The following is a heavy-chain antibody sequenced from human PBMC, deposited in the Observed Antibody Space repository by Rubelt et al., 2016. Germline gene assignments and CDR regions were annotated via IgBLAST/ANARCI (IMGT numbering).Heavy chain of an antibody. V-gene: IGHV1-69*01. D-gene: IGHD4-17*01. CDR2: IIPIFGTA. J-gene: IGHJ4*02. CDR1: TFSSYA. Sequence: TFSSYAISWVRQAPGQGLEWMGGIIPIFGTANYAQKFQGRVPITADESTSTAYMERSSLRSEDTAVYYCARKSYGDTGYYFDYWGQGTLVTVSS. CDR3: ARKSYGDTGYYFDY.